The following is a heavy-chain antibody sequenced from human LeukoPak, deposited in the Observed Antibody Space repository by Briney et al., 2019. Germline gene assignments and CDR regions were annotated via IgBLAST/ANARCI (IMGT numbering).Heavy chain of an antibody. V-gene: IGHV3-21*01. CDR2: ISSSSSYI. Sequence: PGGSLRLSCAASGFTFSSYSMNWVRQAPGKGLEWVSSISSSSSYIYYADSVKGRLTISRDNAKNSLYLQMNSLRAEDTAVYYCARGMIVPRGFDYWGQGTLVTVSS. D-gene: IGHD3-22*01. CDR1: GFTFSSYS. J-gene: IGHJ4*02. CDR3: ARGMIVPRGFDY.